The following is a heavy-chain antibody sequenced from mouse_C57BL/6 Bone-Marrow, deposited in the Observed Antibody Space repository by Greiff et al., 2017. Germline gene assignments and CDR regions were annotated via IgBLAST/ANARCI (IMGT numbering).Heavy chain of an antibody. CDR2: ISSGGSYT. J-gene: IGHJ4*01. D-gene: IGHD2-2*01. CDR3: ARSTMVSYYAMDY. V-gene: IGHV5-6*03. CDR1: GFTFSSYG. Sequence: EVKLMESGGGLVKPGGSLKLSCAASGFTFSSYGMSWVRQTPDKGLEWVATISSGGSYTYYPDSVKGRFTISRDNAKNTLYLQMSSLKSEDTAMYYCARSTMVSYYAMDYWGQGTSVTVSS.